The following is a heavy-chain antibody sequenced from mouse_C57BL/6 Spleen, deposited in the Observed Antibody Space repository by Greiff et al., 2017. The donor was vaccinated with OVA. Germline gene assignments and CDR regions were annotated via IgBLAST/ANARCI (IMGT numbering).Heavy chain of an antibody. Sequence: EVMLVESEGGLVQPGSSMKLSCTASGFTFSDYYMAWVRQVPEKGLEWVANINYDGSSTYYLDSLKSRFIISRDNAKNILYLQMSSLKSEDTATYYCARGDYYGSWYYFDYWGQGTTLTVSS. CDR2: INYDGSST. D-gene: IGHD1-1*01. J-gene: IGHJ2*01. CDR3: ARGDYYGSWYYFDY. V-gene: IGHV5-16*01. CDR1: GFTFSDYY.